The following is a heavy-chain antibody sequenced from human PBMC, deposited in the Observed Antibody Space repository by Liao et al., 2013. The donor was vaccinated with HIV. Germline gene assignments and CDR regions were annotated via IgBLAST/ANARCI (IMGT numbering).Heavy chain of an antibody. J-gene: IGHJ3*02. Sequence: QVQLQESGPGLVKPSGTLSLTCTVSGASINSDYWSWIRQPAGKGLEWIGRIDRSGRTRYNPSLNSRVTMSVDTSKNQFSLRLTSVTAADTAVYYCARDDVTMVRGQRQGDGFDIWGPRGQWSSSPQ. CDR3: ARDDVTMVRGQRQGDGFDI. V-gene: IGHV4-4*07. D-gene: IGHD3-10*01. CDR1: GASINSDY. CDR2: IDRSGRT.